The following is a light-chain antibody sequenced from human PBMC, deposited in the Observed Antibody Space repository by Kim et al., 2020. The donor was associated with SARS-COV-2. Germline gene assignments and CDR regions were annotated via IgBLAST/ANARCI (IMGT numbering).Light chain of an antibody. CDR3: CSYAGTYTWV. Sequence: GQSVTISCTGRSSDVGAYNNVSWYQQHHGKAPKLVICDVNRRPSGVPDRFSGSKSGNTASLTISGVQAEDEADYYCCSYAGTYTWVFGGGTQLTVL. CDR2: DVN. J-gene: IGLJ3*02. V-gene: IGLV2-11*03. CDR1: SSDVGAYNN.